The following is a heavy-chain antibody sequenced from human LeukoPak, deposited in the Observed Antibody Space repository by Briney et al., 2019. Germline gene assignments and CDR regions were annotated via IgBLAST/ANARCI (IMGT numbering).Heavy chain of an antibody. CDR3: ARVKPYYYDSSGYYYPLYYFDY. CDR2: IYYSGST. Sequence: SETLSLTCTVSGGSISSHYWGWIRQPPGRGLEWIGYIYYSGSTNYNPSLKSRVTISVDTSKNQFSLKLSSVTAADTAVYYCARVKPYYYDSSGYYYPLYYFDYWGQGTLVTVSS. V-gene: IGHV4-59*11. J-gene: IGHJ4*02. D-gene: IGHD3-22*01. CDR1: GGSISSHY.